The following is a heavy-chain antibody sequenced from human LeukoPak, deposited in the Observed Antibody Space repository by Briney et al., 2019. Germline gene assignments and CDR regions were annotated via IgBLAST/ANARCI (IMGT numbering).Heavy chain of an antibody. CDR3: ARGGDHRHFDY. D-gene: IGHD2-21*02. J-gene: IGHJ4*02. CDR1: GGSISCYY. CDR2: IYYSGST. Sequence: SETLSLTCTVSGGSISCYYWSWIQQPPGKGLEWIGYIYYSGSTNYNPSLKSRVTISVDTSKNQFSLKLSSVTAADTAVYYCARGGDHRHFDYWGQGTLVTVSS. V-gene: IGHV4-59*01.